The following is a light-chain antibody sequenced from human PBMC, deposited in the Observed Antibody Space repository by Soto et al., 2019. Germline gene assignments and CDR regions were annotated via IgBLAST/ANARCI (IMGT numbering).Light chain of an antibody. CDR3: QQYNSYRVT. CDR2: DAS. Sequence: KQMTKSPSALSASVGDRVTITCRASQSISSWLAWYQQKPGKAPKLLIYDASSLESGVPSRFSGSRSGTEFTLTISSLQPDDVATYYCQQYNSYRVTFCGGTNVDIK. J-gene: IGKJ4*01. CDR1: QSISSW. V-gene: IGKV1-5*01.